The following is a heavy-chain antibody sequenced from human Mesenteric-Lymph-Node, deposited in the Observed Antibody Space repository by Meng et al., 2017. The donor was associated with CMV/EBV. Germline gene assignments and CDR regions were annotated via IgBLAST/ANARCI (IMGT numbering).Heavy chain of an antibody. Sequence: GESLKISCAASGFTFSSYWMSWVRQAPGKGLEWVANIKRDGSEKYYVDSVKGRFTISRDNSKNTLYLQMNSLRAEDTALYCCAKDVYCSSSSCTSSFDHWGQGALVTVSS. D-gene: IGHD2-2*01. CDR3: AKDVYCSSSSCTSSFDH. CDR1: GFTFSSYW. CDR2: IKRDGSEK. J-gene: IGHJ4*02. V-gene: IGHV3-7*03.